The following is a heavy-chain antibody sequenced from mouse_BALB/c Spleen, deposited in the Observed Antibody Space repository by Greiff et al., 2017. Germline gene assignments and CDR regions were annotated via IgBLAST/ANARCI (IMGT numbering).Heavy chain of an antibody. J-gene: IGHJ3*01. Sequence: EVKLVESGGGLVKPGGSLKLSCAASGFTFSSYAMSWVRQSPEKRLEWVAEISSGGSYTYYPDTVTGRFTISRDNAKNTLYLEMSSLRSEDTAMYYCARGATVVAGDWFAYWGQGTLVTVSA. CDR1: GFTFSSYA. CDR2: ISSGGSYT. D-gene: IGHD1-1*01. V-gene: IGHV5-9-4*01. CDR3: ARGATVVAGDWFAY.